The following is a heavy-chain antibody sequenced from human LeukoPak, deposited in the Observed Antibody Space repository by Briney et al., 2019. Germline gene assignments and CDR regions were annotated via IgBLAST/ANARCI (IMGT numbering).Heavy chain of an antibody. D-gene: IGHD6-13*01. J-gene: IGHJ5*02. CDR3: ASLGIVAAGRLWLAP. CDR2: INHSGST. V-gene: IGHV4-34*01. Sequence: PSETLSLICAVYGGSLSGYYWSWIRQPPGKGLEWIGEINHSGSTNYNPSLKSRVTISVDTSKNQFSLKLSSVTAADTAVYYCASLGIVAAGRLWLAPWGRGTLVTVSS. CDR1: GGSLSGYY.